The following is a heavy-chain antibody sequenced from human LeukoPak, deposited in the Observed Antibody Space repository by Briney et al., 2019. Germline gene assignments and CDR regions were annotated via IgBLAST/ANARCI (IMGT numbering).Heavy chain of an antibody. Sequence: GGSLRLSCEASGFTFSSYGMHWVRQAPGKGLDWVAVISNDGSKKYYADSVKGRFTISRDNSKNTLSLQVSSLRTEDTAVYYCAKDRYSYAFEYSDSWGQGTLVTVSS. CDR2: ISNDGSKK. V-gene: IGHV3-30*18. CDR1: GFTFSSYG. J-gene: IGHJ4*02. CDR3: AKDRYSYAFEYSDS. D-gene: IGHD5-18*01.